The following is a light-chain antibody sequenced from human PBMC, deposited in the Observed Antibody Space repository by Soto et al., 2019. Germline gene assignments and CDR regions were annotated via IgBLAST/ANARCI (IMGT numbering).Light chain of an antibody. V-gene: IGKV1-33*01. Sequence: DIQMTQSPSSLSASVGDRVTITCQASQGISNNLNWYQQKPGKAPKVLIYDASTLAAGVPSRFSGSGSGTDFALTISGLQPEDFATYYCQHYDTLPLPVYTFGQGTKLEI. CDR3: QHYDTLPLPVYT. CDR2: DAS. CDR1: QGISNN. J-gene: IGKJ2*01.